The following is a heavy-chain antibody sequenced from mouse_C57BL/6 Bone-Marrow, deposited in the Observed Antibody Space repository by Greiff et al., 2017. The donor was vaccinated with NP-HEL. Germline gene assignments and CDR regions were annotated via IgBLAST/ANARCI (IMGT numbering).Heavy chain of an antibody. J-gene: IGHJ2*01. Sequence: VQLQQSGPVLVKPGASVKMSCKASGYTFTDYYMNWVKQSPGKSLEWIGVINPYNGGTSYNQKFKGKATLTVDKSSSTAYMELNSLTSEDSAVYYGAKPDSSGYRDYWGQGTTLTVSS. CDR3: AKPDSSGYRDY. CDR1: GYTFTDYY. V-gene: IGHV1-19*01. CDR2: INPYNGGT. D-gene: IGHD3-2*02.